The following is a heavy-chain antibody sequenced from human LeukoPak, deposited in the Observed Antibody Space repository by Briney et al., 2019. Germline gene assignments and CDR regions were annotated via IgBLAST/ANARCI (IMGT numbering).Heavy chain of an antibody. CDR2: INHSGST. V-gene: IGHV4-34*01. D-gene: IGHD6-13*01. CDR1: GGSITDYY. J-gene: IGHJ4*02. Sequence: SETLSLTCALSGGSITDYYYNWVRQPPAKGLEWIGEINHSGSTNYNPSLKSRVTISVDTSKNQFSLKLSSVTAADTAVYYCARDESSSLAYWGQGTPVTVSS. CDR3: ARDESSSLAY.